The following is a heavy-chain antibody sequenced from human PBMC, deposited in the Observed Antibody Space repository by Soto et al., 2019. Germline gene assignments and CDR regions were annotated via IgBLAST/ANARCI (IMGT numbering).Heavy chain of an antibody. V-gene: IGHV5-51*01. CDR2: VYPGDSKT. Sequence: PGESLKISCKGFGFTFTNYWIAWVRQMPGKGLEWMGIVYPGDSKTRYSPSFQGQVTISADKSITTAFLQWSSLKASDTAMYYCARHPNSYDSSGYYESESWGQGTLVTVSS. CDR3: ARHPNSYDSSGYYESES. D-gene: IGHD3-22*01. J-gene: IGHJ4*02. CDR1: GFTFTNYW.